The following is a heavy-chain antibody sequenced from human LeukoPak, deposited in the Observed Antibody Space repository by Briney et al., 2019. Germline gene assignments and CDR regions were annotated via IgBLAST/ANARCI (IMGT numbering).Heavy chain of an antibody. V-gene: IGHV1-69*04. CDR1: GGTFSRYA. D-gene: IGHD3-22*01. CDR2: IIPILGIA. Sequence: GASVKVSCQASGGTFSRYAISWVRQAPGQGLEWMGRIIPILGIANYAQKFQGRVTITADKSTGTAYMELSSLRSEDTAVYYGASDEFNYSDSSGYCLGYWGQGTLVTVSS. CDR3: ASDEFNYSDSSGYCLGY. J-gene: IGHJ4*02.